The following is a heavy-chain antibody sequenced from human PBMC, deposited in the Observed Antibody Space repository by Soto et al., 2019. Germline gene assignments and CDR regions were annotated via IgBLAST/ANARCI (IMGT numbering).Heavy chain of an antibody. CDR2: IIAYNGNT. J-gene: IGHJ6*02. D-gene: IGHD3-3*01. Sequence: GGSVQASSEERRYGFAVSSRSWPQHAPGQRLEWMGWIIAYNGNTNYAQELQGRVTMTPDTSTSTAYMELRSLRSEGTAVYYCARVYQRRQYYDFGSGVGNYGMAVWRQGTTVTVSS. CDR1: RYGFAVSS. V-gene: IGHV1-18*01. CDR3: ARVYQRRQYYDFGSGVGNYGMAV.